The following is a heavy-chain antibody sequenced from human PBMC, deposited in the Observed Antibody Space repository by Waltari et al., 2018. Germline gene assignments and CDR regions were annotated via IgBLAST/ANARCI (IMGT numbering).Heavy chain of an antibody. CDR2: NKSKRNGEST. D-gene: IGHD2-21*01. CDR1: GFTFRNAW. J-gene: IGHJ4*02. Sequence: VQLVESGGGLAQPGGSLRVSCVASGFTFRNAWMSWVRQAPGKGLEWVARNKSKRNGESTDYAAPVKGRFTVSRDDSRNTLYLQMNSLKTEDTATYYCATDQFTAYCGGDCYFAYWGQGDLVTVSS. V-gene: IGHV3-15*01. CDR3: ATDQFTAYCGGDCYFAY.